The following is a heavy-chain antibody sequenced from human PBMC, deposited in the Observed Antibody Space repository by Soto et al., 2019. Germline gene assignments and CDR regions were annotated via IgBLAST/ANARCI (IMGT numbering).Heavy chain of an antibody. Sequence: SETLSLTCTVSGGSISSGDYYWSWIRQPPGKGLEWIGYIYYSGSTYYNPSLKSRLTISVDTSKNQFSLKLSSVTAADTAMYYCARRYYYDPNWFDPWGQGTLVTVPQ. CDR2: IYYSGST. D-gene: IGHD3-22*01. CDR1: GGSISSGDYY. CDR3: ARRYYYDPNWFDP. J-gene: IGHJ5*02. V-gene: IGHV4-30-4*01.